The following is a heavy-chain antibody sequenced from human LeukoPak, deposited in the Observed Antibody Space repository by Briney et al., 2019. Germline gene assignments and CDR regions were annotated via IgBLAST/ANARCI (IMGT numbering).Heavy chain of an antibody. CDR2: IYQSEST. Sequence: SETLSLTCTVSGYSISSGYYWGWIRQPPGKGLEWIGSIYQSESTYYHPSLKSRVTISVDTSKNQFSLKLSSVTAADTAVYYCARLRGARGVIGSWKTLGAFDIWGQGTMVTVSS. V-gene: IGHV4-38-2*02. CDR1: GYSISSGYY. D-gene: IGHD3-10*01. CDR3: ARLRGARGVIGSWKTLGAFDI. J-gene: IGHJ3*02.